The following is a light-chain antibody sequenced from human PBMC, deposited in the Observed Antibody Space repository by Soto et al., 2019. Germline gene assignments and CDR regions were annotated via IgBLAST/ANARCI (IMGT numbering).Light chain of an antibody. CDR1: SSDVGGYIY. CDR3: SSYTTSSSYV. Sequence: QSVLAQPASVSVSPGQSITISCTGTSSDVGGYIYVSWYQQHPGKAPKLMIYDVTSRPSGVSYRFSGSKSGNTASLTISGLQAEDEADYYCSSYTTSSSYVFGTGTKVTAL. CDR2: DVT. V-gene: IGLV2-14*01. J-gene: IGLJ1*01.